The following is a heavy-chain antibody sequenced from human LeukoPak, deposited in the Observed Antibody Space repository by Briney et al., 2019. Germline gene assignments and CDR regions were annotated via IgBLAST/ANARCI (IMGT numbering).Heavy chain of an antibody. CDR3: AKDLSPSRYSYGYAFDI. J-gene: IGHJ3*02. CDR2: ISGSGGST. Sequence: GGSLRLSCAASGFIFSNYGMSWVRQAPGKGLEWVSAISGSGGSTYYADSVKGRFTISRDNSKNTLYLQMNSLRAEDTAVYYCAKDLSPSRYSYGYAFDIWGQGTMVTVSS. D-gene: IGHD5-18*01. V-gene: IGHV3-23*01. CDR1: GFIFSNYG.